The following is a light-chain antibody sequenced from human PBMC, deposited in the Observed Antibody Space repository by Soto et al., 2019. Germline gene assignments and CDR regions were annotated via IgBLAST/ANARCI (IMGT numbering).Light chain of an antibody. V-gene: IGKV3-20*01. Sequence: IVLTKSTGTLSLWAGERDPLARRASQSVSSSYLAWYQQKPGQAPRLLIYGASSRATGIPDRFSGSGSGTDFTLTISRLEPEDFAVYYCHHYGSSPFGPGTKVDIK. CDR3: HHYGSSP. CDR1: QSVSSSY. CDR2: GAS. J-gene: IGKJ3*01.